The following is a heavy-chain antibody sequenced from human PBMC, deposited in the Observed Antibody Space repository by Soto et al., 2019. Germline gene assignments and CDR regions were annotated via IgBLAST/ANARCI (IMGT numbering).Heavy chain of an antibody. CDR3: AKEKHLQRGIAAVDY. Sequence: QVQLVESGGGVVQPGRSLRLSCAASGFTFSSYGMHWVRQAPGKGLEWVAVISYDGSNKYYADSVKGRFTISRDNSKNTLYLQMNSLRAEDTAVYYCAKEKHLQRGIAAVDYWGQGTLVTVSS. D-gene: IGHD6-13*01. J-gene: IGHJ4*02. CDR2: ISYDGSNK. V-gene: IGHV3-30*18. CDR1: GFTFSSYG.